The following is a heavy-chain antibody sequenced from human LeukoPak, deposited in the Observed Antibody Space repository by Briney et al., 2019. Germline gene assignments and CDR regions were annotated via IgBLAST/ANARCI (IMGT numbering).Heavy chain of an antibody. CDR2: INHSGST. V-gene: IGHV4-34*01. CDR1: GGSFTDYF. Sequence: PSETLSLTCAVYGGSFTDYFLSWIRQPPGKGLEWLGEINHSGSTNYNPSLKSRVTISMDSSKNQFSLKLSSVTAADTAVYYCARGGNCRTTNCLPDPWGQGTLVTVSS. J-gene: IGHJ5*02. D-gene: IGHD2-2*01. CDR3: ARGGNCRTTNCLPDP.